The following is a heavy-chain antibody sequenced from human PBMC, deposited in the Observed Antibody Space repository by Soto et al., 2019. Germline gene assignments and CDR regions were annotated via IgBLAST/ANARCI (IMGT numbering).Heavy chain of an antibody. V-gene: IGHV1-18*01. CDR2: ITTDKGKT. CDR3: ATRSPAFDY. J-gene: IGHJ4*02. Sequence: QVQLVQSGPEVKKPGASEKVSCKTSGYTFTSYGISWVRQAPGQGLEWMGWITTDKGKTTYAQKFQGRVTMTTDTSTSTGYMELRSLRSDDTAVYYCATRSPAFDYWGQGTLVTVSS. CDR1: GYTFTSYG.